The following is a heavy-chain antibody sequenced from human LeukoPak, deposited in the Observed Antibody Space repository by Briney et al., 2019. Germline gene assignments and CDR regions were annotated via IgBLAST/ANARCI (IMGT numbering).Heavy chain of an antibody. CDR1: GFTFSSYS. D-gene: IGHD6-19*01. Sequence: PGGSLRLSCAASGFTFSSYSMNWVRQAPGKGLEWVSYISSSGSTIYYADSVKGRFTISRDNSKNTLYLQMNSLRAEDTAVYYCAAPGAGPTQGYAFDIWGQGTMVTVSS. J-gene: IGHJ3*02. CDR3: AAPGAGPTQGYAFDI. V-gene: IGHV3-48*01. CDR2: ISSSGSTI.